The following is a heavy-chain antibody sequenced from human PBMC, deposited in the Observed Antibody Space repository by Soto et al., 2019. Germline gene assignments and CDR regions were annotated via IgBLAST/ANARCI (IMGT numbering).Heavy chain of an antibody. CDR1: GFTFDNYA. Sequence: EVQLLESGGGLVQPGGSLRISCTASGFTFDNYAMAWVRQAPGKGLEWVAGISGSGDRTNYVDSVKGRFTISRDNSKNSLYLQMKSLRAEDTALYYCAKDYGVRGIMTNLFDSWGQGTLVAVSS. D-gene: IGHD3-10*01. CDR3: AKDYGVRGIMTNLFDS. J-gene: IGHJ5*01. V-gene: IGHV3-23*01. CDR2: ISGSGDRT.